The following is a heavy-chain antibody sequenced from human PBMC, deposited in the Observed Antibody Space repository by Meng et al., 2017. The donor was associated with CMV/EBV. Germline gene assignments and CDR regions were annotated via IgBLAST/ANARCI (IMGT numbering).Heavy chain of an antibody. CDR3: ARDQPIVGARDPYYYYGMDV. V-gene: IGHV1-18*01. CDR1: GFTFTSYG. Sequence: ASVKVSCKASGFTFTSYGISWVRQAPGQGLEWMGWISAYNGNTNYAQKLQGRVTMTTDTSTSTAYTELRSLRSDDTAVYYCARDQPIVGARDPYYYYGMDVWGQGTTVTVSS. CDR2: ISAYNGNT. D-gene: IGHD1-26*01. J-gene: IGHJ6*02.